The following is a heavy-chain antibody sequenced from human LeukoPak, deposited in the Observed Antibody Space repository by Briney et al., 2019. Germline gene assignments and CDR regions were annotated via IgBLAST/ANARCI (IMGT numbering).Heavy chain of an antibody. V-gene: IGHV1-18*04. D-gene: IGHD6-13*01. J-gene: IGHJ4*02. Sequence: ASVKVSCKASGYTVTGYYMHWVRQAPGQGLEWMGWISAYNGNTNYAQKLQGRVTMTTDTSTSTAYMQLRSLRSDDTAVYYCARDREGSSSWYYWGQGTLVTVSS. CDR3: ARDREGSSSWYY. CDR1: GYTVTGYY. CDR2: ISAYNGNT.